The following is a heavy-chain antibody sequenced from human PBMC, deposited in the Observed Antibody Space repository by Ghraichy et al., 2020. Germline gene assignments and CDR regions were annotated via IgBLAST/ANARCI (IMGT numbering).Heavy chain of an antibody. CDR2: IYYSGST. CDR1: GGSISSYY. Sequence: SETLSLTCTVSGGSISSYYWSWIRQPPGKGLEWIGYIYYSGSTNYNPSLKSRVTISVDTSKNQFSLKLSSVTAADTAVYYCARIISTVTTFLVLLDAFDIWGQGTMVTVSS. V-gene: IGHV4-59*01. D-gene: IGHD4-11*01. J-gene: IGHJ3*02. CDR3: ARIISTVTTFLVLLDAFDI.